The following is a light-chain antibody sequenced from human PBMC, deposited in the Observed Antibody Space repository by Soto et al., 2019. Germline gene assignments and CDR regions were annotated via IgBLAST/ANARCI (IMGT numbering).Light chain of an antibody. V-gene: IGLV1-47*01. J-gene: IGLJ2*01. CDR3: AAWDASLSAVV. Sequence: QSVLTQPPSASGTPGQRVTISCSGSSSNIGSNYVYWYQQLPGTAPKLLIYRNNQRPSGVPDRFSGSKSGTSASLAISGLRSEDEADYYCAAWDASLSAVVFGGGTK. CDR1: SSNIGSNY. CDR2: RNN.